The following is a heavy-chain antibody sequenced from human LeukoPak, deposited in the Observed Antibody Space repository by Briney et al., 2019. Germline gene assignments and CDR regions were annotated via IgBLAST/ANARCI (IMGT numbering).Heavy chain of an antibody. Sequence: SETLSLTCTGSGGSILSYYWSWIRQPPGKGLEWIGHIHYSGSTNHNPSLKSRVTISVDTSKNQFSLKLSSVTAADTAVYYCARTDSSGWYVFDYWGQGTLVTVSS. CDR3: ARTDSSGWYVFDY. CDR2: IHYSGST. V-gene: IGHV4-59*01. CDR1: GGSILSYY. J-gene: IGHJ4*02. D-gene: IGHD6-19*01.